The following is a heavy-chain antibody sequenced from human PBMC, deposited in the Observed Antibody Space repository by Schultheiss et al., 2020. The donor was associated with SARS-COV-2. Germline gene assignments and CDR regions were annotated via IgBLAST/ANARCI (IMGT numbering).Heavy chain of an antibody. D-gene: IGHD3-22*01. CDR2: ISSSSSYI. Sequence: GGSLRLSCAASGFTFSSYSMNWVRQAPGKGLEWVSSISSSSSYIYYADSVKGRFTISRDNAKNSLYLQMNSLRAEDTAVYYCARDTFGDTMIVDTQAHAFDIWGQGTMVTVSS. J-gene: IGHJ3*02. V-gene: IGHV3-21*04. CDR1: GFTFSSYS. CDR3: ARDTFGDTMIVDTQAHAFDI.